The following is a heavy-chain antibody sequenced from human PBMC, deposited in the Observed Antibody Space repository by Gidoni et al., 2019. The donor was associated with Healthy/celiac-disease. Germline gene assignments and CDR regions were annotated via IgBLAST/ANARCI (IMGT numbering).Heavy chain of an antibody. D-gene: IGHD2-15*01. CDR2: ISGSGGST. V-gene: IGHV3-23*01. CDR1: GFTFSSYA. J-gene: IGHJ4*02. Sequence: EVQLLESGGGLVQPGGSLRLSCAASGFTFSSYAMSWVRQAPGKGLEWVSAISGSGGSTDYADAVKGRFTISRDNSNNTLYLQMNSLRAEDTAVYYCAKDYCSGGSCHTPGVDYWGQGTLVTVSS. CDR3: AKDYCSGGSCHTPGVDY.